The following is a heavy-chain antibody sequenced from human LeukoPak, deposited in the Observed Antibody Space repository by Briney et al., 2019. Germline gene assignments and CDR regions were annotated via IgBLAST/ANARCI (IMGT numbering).Heavy chain of an antibody. Sequence: PGGSLRLSCAASGFTFSSYGMHWVRQAPGKGLEWVAIMWYDGSNKYYADSVKGRFTISRDNSKNTLYLQMNSLRAEDTAVYYCAKKTGSSDYWGQGTLVTVSS. CDR3: AKKTGSSDY. D-gene: IGHD3-10*01. CDR1: GFTFSSYG. CDR2: MWYDGSNK. J-gene: IGHJ4*02. V-gene: IGHV3-30*02.